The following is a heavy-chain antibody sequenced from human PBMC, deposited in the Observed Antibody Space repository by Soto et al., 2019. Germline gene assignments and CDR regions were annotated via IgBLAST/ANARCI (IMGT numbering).Heavy chain of an antibody. CDR3: ARGPQGSGWYAVDY. CDR2: IYNSGNT. V-gene: IGHV4-4*07. Sequence: SETLSLTCTVSCGSISGNYWSWIRQPAGKGLEWIGRIYNSGNTNYNPSLKSRVTMSVDTSKNQFSLKLTSVTAADTAVYYCARGPQGSGWYAVDYWGQGTLVTVSS. D-gene: IGHD6-19*01. CDR1: CGSISGNY. J-gene: IGHJ4*02.